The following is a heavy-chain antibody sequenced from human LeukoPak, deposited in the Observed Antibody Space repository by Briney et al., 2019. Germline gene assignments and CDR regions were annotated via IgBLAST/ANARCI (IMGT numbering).Heavy chain of an antibody. CDR1: GGSISSSNYY. CDR3: ARTAVTTEWA. Sequence: SETLSLTCTVSGGSISSSNYYWGWIRQPPGEGLEWIGSISYSGSTYYNPSLKSRVTISVDTSKNQFSLKLSSVTAADTAVYYCARTAVTTEWAWGQGTLVTVSS. J-gene: IGHJ5*02. D-gene: IGHD4-17*01. V-gene: IGHV4-39*01. CDR2: ISYSGST.